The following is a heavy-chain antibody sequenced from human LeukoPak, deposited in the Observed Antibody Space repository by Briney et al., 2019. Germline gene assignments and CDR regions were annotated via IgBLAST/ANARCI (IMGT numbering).Heavy chain of an antibody. V-gene: IGHV3-23*01. D-gene: IGHD3-10*01. CDR1: GFTFSSYA. J-gene: IGHJ4*02. Sequence: PGGSLRLSCAASGFTFSSYAMSWVRQAPGKGLEWVSGISASGGNTYYADSVKGRFTISRDNSKNTLYLQMNSLRAEDTAVYYCAKDRQIYGSGSHFDYWGQGTLVTVSS. CDR3: AKDRQIYGSGSHFDY. CDR2: ISASGGNT.